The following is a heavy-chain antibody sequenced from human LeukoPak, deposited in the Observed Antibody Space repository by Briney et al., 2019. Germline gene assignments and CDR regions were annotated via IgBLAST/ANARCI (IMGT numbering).Heavy chain of an antibody. J-gene: IGHJ4*02. CDR2: ISGDGGST. Sequence: PGGSLRLSCAASGFTFDDYAMHWVRHAPGKGLEWVSLISGDGGSTYYADSVKGRFTISGDNSKNSLYLQMNSLRTEDTALYYCAKDREWELLSVFDYWGQGTLVTVSS. D-gene: IGHD1-26*01. CDR3: AKDREWELLSVFDY. CDR1: GFTFDDYA. V-gene: IGHV3-43*02.